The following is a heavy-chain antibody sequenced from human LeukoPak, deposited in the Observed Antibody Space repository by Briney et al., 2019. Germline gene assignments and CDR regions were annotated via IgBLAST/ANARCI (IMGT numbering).Heavy chain of an antibody. CDR1: GFKFSNYA. J-gene: IGHJ5*02. Sequence: GGSLRLSCSASGFKFSNYAMHWVRRAPGKGLEFVSGISSTGGSTNYPDSVKDRFSISRDNSKNTLYLQMTSLRADDTAVYYCVKDQHCSTISCATRTGFDPWGQGTSVTVSS. CDR3: VKDQHCSTISCATRTGFDP. V-gene: IGHV3-64D*06. CDR2: ISSTGGST. D-gene: IGHD2-2*01.